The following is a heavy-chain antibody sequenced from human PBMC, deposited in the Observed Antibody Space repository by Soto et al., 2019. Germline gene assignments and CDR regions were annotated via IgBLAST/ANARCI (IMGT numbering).Heavy chain of an antibody. CDR2: IWADGKTK. CDR3: ARDPGGAPFDI. J-gene: IGHJ3*02. CDR1: GFPFRSHG. V-gene: IGHV3-33*01. D-gene: IGHD3-10*01. Sequence: GGALRHSCAASGFPFRSHGKRWVRLVPGKGLEWVAVIWADGKTKDYPDPVKGRFTISRDNSKNTLYLQMDSLRVEDTAVYYCARDPGGAPFDIWGRGTMVTVSS.